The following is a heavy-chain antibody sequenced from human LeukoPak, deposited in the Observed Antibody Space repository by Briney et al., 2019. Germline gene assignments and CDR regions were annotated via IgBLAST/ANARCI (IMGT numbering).Heavy chain of an antibody. J-gene: IGHJ4*02. CDR3: AHSGSYYSFDS. V-gene: IGHV4-38-2*01. Sequence: PSETLSLTCAVSGFSISSGYYWGWIRQPPGKGPDWIASVYHSGSTYYNPSLKSRVSVSVDTSKNQFSLKLSSVTAADTAVYYCAHSGSYYSFDSWGQGALVTVSS. D-gene: IGHD1-26*01. CDR2: VYHSGST. CDR1: GFSISSGYY.